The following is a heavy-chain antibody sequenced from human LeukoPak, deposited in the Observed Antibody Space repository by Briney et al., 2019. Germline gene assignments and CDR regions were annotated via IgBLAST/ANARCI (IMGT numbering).Heavy chain of an antibody. D-gene: IGHD4-23*01. Sequence: PSETLSLTCTVSGGSISSSSYYWGWIRQPPGKGLEWIGSIYYSGSTYYNPSLKSRVTISVETSKNQFSLKLSSVTAADTAVYYCARGSRLPTVVISVDASGFDYWGQGTLVTVSS. V-gene: IGHV4-39*01. CDR3: ARGSRLPTVVISVDASGFDY. J-gene: IGHJ4*02. CDR2: IYYSGST. CDR1: GGSISSSSYY.